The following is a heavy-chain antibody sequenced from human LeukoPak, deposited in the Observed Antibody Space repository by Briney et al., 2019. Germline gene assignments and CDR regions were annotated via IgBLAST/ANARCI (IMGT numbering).Heavy chain of an antibody. J-gene: IGHJ4*02. D-gene: IGHD6-19*01. CDR3: ARVASSGWSEGPFEY. CDR2: IHYSGST. CDR1: GGSISSYY. Sequence: SETLSLTCTVSGGSISSYYWSWIRQPPGKGLEWIGYIHYSGSTKYNPSLKSRVSISLDTSKNQFSLKVNSVTAADTAVYCCARVASSGWSEGPFEYWGQGTLVTVSS. V-gene: IGHV4-59*01.